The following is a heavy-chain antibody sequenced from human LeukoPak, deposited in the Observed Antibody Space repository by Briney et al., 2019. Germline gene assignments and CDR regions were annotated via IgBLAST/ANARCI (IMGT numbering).Heavy chain of an antibody. CDR1: GGTFSSYA. D-gene: IGHD3-10*01. Sequence: SVKVSCKASGGTFSSYAISWVRQAPGQGLEWMGGIIPIFGTANYAQKFQGRVTITADKSTSTAYMELSSLRSEDTAVYYCARGNMVRGVIIWYNWFDPWGQGTLVTVSS. V-gene: IGHV1-69*06. CDR3: ARGNMVRGVIIWYNWFDP. CDR2: IIPIFGTA. J-gene: IGHJ5*02.